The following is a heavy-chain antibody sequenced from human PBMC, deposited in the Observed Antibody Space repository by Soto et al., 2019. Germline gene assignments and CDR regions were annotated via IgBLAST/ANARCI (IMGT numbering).Heavy chain of an antibody. CDR1: GGSFSGYY. CDR2: INHSGST. D-gene: IGHD3-3*01. J-gene: IGHJ4*02. Sequence: SETLSLTCAVYGGSFSGYYWSWIRQPPGKGLEWIGEINHSGSTNYNPSLKSRVTISVDTSKNQFSLKLSSVTAADTAVYYCARKLGFLEWLLLDYWGQGTLVTVSS. CDR3: ARKLGFLEWLLLDY. V-gene: IGHV4-34*01.